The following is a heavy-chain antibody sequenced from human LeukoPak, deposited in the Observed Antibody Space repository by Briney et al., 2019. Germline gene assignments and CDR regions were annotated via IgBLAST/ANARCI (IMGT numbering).Heavy chain of an antibody. CDR3: ARGGIAAAGTVDY. V-gene: IGHV4-59*01. J-gene: IGHJ4*02. CDR1: GGSISSYY. D-gene: IGHD6-13*01. CDR2: IYYSGST. Sequence: SETLSLTCTVSGGSISSYYWSWIRQPPGKGLEWIGYIYYSGSTNYNPSLKSRVTISVDTSKNQFSLKLSSVTAADTAVYYCARGGIAAAGTVDYWGQGTLVTVSS.